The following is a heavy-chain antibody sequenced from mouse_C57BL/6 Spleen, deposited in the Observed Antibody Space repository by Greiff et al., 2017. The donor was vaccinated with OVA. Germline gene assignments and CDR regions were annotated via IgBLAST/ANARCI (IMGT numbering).Heavy chain of an antibody. CDR3: ASQYHWYFDV. V-gene: IGHV1-26*01. J-gene: IGHJ1*03. CDR1: GYTFTDYY. D-gene: IGHD5-1*01. CDR2: INPNNGGT. Sequence: EVQLQQSGPELVKPGASVKISCKASGYTFTDYYMNWVKQSHGKSLEWIGDINPNNGGTSYNQKFKGKATLTVDKSSSTAYMELRSLTSEDSAVYYCASQYHWYFDVWGTGTTVTVSS.